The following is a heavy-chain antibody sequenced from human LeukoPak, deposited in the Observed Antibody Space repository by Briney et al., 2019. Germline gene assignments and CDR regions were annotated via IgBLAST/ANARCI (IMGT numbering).Heavy chain of an antibody. CDR3: ARASEGLTVTTGYFDY. D-gene: IGHD4-17*01. CDR1: GFTFSSYG. V-gene: IGHV3-48*04. CDR2: ISSSGSTI. J-gene: IGHJ4*02. Sequence: GGSLRLSCAASGFTFSSYGMSWVRQAPGKGLEWVSYISSSGSTIYYAGSVKGRFTISRDNAKNSLYLQMNSLRAEDTAVYYCARASEGLTVTTGYFDYWGQGTLVTVSS.